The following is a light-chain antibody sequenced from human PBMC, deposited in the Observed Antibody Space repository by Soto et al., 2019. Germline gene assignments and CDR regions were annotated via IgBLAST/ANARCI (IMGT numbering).Light chain of an antibody. CDR3: CLYAVTFYV. J-gene: IGLJ1*01. Sequence: QSVLTQPRSVSGSPGQSVTISCTGTSSDVGTYDFVSWYQQHPGKAPRLMIFDVSERSSGVPDRFSGSKSGNTASLTISGLQAEDEADYYCCLYAVTFYVFGTGTKATVL. CDR2: DVS. CDR1: SSDVGTYDF. V-gene: IGLV2-11*01.